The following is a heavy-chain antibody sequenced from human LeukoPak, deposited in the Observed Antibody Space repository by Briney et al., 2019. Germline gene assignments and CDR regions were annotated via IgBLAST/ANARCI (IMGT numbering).Heavy chain of an antibody. CDR3: AREALTGSWHWFDP. Sequence: GRSLRLSCAVSGFTFSRNSMHWVRQAPGKGLEWVTVISYDGNNRHYADSVKGRFTISRDNSKNTLYLQVNSLRPEDTAVYYCAREALTGSWHWFDPWGQGTLVTVSS. CDR2: ISYDGNNR. CDR1: GFTFSRNS. J-gene: IGHJ5*02. V-gene: IGHV3-30-3*01. D-gene: IGHD2-15*01.